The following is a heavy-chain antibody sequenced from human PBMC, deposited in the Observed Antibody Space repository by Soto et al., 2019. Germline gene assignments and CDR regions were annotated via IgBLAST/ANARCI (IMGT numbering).Heavy chain of an antibody. V-gene: IGHV3-30-3*01. CDR1: GFTFSSYA. CDR2: ISYDGSNK. J-gene: IGHJ6*02. Sequence: QVQLVESGGGVVQPGRSLRLSCAASGFTFSSYAMHWVRQAPGKGLEWVAGISYDGSNKYYADSVKGRFTISRDNSKNTLYLQMNSLRAEDTAVYYCARGGVVAGNYYYYYGMDVWGQGTTVTVSS. CDR3: ARGGVVAGNYYYYYGMDV. D-gene: IGHD2-15*01.